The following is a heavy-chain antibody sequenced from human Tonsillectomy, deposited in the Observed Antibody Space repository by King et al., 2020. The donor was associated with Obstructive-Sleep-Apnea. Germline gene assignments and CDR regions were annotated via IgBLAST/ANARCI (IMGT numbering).Heavy chain of an antibody. CDR2: INHSGST. J-gene: IGHJ5*02. Sequence: VQLQQWGAGLLKPSETLSLTCAVYGGSFSDYYWSWIRQPPGKGLEWIGEINHSGSTNCSPSLKSRVTISVATSKNQFSLKLNSVTAADTAVYYCARGSGAASVNWFDPWGQGALVTVSS. CDR1: GGSFSDYY. D-gene: IGHD6-13*01. CDR3: ARGSGAASVNWFDP. V-gene: IGHV4-34*01.